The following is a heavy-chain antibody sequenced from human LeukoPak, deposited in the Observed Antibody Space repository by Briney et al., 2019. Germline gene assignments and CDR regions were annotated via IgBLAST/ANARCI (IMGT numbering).Heavy chain of an antibody. CDR1: GYTFTTYG. J-gene: IGHJ4*02. Sequence: ASVKVSCKASGYTFTTYGFNWVRQAPGQGLGWMGWISAYNGDTQYAQKLQGRVTMTTDTSTRTAYLELRSLSSDDTAVYYCARGHSESSLSFFDFWGQGTLVTVSS. V-gene: IGHV1-18*01. CDR2: ISAYNGDT. D-gene: IGHD1-26*01. CDR3: ARGHSESSLSFFDF.